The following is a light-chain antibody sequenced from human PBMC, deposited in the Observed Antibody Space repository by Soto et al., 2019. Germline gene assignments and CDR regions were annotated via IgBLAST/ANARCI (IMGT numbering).Light chain of an antibody. J-gene: IGKJ1*01. CDR1: QYVSSF. CDR3: HQFGYSPRT. Sequence: EIVLTQSPAILSLSPGERATLSCRASQYVSSFLACYQQKAGQAPRLLIYDASHRATGIPARFSGSGSGTDFTLAIRRLEPEDFAVYYCHQFGYSPRTFGQGTKV. V-gene: IGKV3-11*01. CDR2: DAS.